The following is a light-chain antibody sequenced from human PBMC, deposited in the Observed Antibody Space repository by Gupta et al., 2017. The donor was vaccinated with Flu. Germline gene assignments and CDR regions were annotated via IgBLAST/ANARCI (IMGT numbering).Light chain of an antibody. CDR1: SNNVANQG. CDR3: SAWDRSLNAVV. CDR2: RNN. Sequence: TATVTCTGNSNNVANQGAAWLQLHQGHPPKVLCYRNNNRPSGISERFSASRSGDTASLTITGLQPEDGADYYCSAWDRSLNAVVFGGGTKLTVL. V-gene: IGLV10-54*04. J-gene: IGLJ2*01.